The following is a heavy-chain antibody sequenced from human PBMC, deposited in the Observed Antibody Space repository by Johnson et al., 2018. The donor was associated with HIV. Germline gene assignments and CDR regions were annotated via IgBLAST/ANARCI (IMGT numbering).Heavy chain of an antibody. CDR1: GFTFDDYA. J-gene: IGHJ3*02. V-gene: IGHV3-9*01. CDR2: ISWNRGSI. Sequence: VQLVESGGGLVQPGRSLRLSCAASGFTFDDYAMHWVRQPPGKGLEWVSGISWNRGSIGHADSVKGRFTISRDNAKNSLYLQMNNLRPEDTALYYCVRSYSRTFDIWGQGTMVTVSS. CDR3: VRSYSRTFDI. D-gene: IGHD2-21*01.